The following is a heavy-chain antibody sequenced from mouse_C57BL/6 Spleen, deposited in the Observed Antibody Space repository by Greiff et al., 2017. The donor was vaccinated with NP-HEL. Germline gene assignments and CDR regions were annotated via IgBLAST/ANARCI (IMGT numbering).Heavy chain of an antibody. CDR3: ARAYYSDGSIPYYAIDY. CDR2: IYPGDGDT. D-gene: IGHD1-1*01. CDR1: GYAFSSSW. Sequence: VQLQQSGPELVKPGASVKISCKASGYAFSSSWMNWVKQRPGKGLEWIGRIYPGDGDTKNNGKIKGKATLTADKSTRTAYMQLSSLTSEDSAVYCCARAYYSDGSIPYYAIDYWGQGTSVTVSS. J-gene: IGHJ4*01. V-gene: IGHV1-82*01.